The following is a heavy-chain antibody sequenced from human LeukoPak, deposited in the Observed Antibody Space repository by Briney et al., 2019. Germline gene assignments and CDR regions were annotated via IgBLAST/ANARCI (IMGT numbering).Heavy chain of an antibody. D-gene: IGHD6-19*01. J-gene: IGHJ6*03. V-gene: IGHV1-18*01. Sequence: ASVKVSCKASGYTFTSYGISWVRQAPGQGLEWMGWISAYNGNTKYAQKLQGRVTMTTDTSTSTAYMELRSLRSEDTAVYYCARSAVAGTAYYYYMDVWGKGTTVTISS. CDR2: ISAYNGNT. CDR3: ARSAVAGTAYYYYMDV. CDR1: GYTFTSYG.